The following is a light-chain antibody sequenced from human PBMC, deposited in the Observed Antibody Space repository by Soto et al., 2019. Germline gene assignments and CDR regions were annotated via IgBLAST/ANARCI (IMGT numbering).Light chain of an antibody. J-gene: IGKJ4*01. CDR3: QQLYSHPLT. V-gene: IGKV1-9*01. CDR1: QGITSY. CDR2: SAS. Sequence: IQLTQSPSPLSASLGDRFTITCRASQGITSYLAWYQQRPGKAPRLLIYSASTLQSGVPSRFSGSGYGTDFSLTISNLQPEDLATYYCQQLYSHPLTFGGGTKVDIK.